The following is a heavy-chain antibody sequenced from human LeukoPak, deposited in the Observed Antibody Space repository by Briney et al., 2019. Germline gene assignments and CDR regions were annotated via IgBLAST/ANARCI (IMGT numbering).Heavy chain of an antibody. V-gene: IGHV4-31*03. CDR1: GGSISSGGYS. Sequence: SETLSLTCTVSGGSISSGGYSWSWIRQHPGKGLEWIGYIYYSGSTYYNPSLKSRVTISVDTSKNQFSLKLGSVTAADTAVYYCARDREDCSGGSCYSLRAFDIWGQGTMVTVSS. D-gene: IGHD2-15*01. CDR2: IYYSGST. J-gene: IGHJ3*02. CDR3: ARDREDCSGGSCYSLRAFDI.